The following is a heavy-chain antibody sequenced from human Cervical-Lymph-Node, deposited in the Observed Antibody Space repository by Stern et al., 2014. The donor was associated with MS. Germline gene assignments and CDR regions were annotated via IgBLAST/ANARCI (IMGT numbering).Heavy chain of an antibody. CDR3: ASWSRLRLGESYYFDY. V-gene: IGHV1-69*09. CDR2: IIPILGIA. J-gene: IGHJ4*02. D-gene: IGHD3-16*01. CDR1: GGTFSSYT. Sequence: VQLVESGAEVKKPGSSVKVSCKASGGTFSSYTISWVRQAPGKGLEWMGRIIPILGIANYAQKFQGRVTITADKSTSTAYMELSSLRSEDTAVYYCASWSRLRLGESYYFDYWGQGTLVTVSS.